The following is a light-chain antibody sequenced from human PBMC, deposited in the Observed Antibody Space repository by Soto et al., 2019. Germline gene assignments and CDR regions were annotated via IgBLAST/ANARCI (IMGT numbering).Light chain of an antibody. CDR2: GAS. J-gene: IGKJ3*01. V-gene: IGKV3-15*01. CDR1: QSVSSN. Sequence: EIVMTQSPATLSVSPGERATLSCRASQSVSSNLAWYQQKPGQAPRLLIYGASTRATGIPARFSGSGSGTEFTLTISSLQSEDFAVYYCQQYNKWPRLFTFGPGTKVDIK. CDR3: QQYNKWPRLFT.